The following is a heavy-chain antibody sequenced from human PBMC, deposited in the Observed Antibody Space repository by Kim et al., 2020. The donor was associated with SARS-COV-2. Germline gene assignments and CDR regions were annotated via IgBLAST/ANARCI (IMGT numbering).Heavy chain of an antibody. D-gene: IGHD3-10*01. J-gene: IGHJ6*02. V-gene: IGHV4-31*03. Sequence: SETLSLTCTVSGGSISSGGYYWSWIRQHPGKGLEWIGYIYYSGSTYYNPSLKSRVTISVDTSKNQFSLKLSSVTAADTAVYYCARGHRGILWFGAPGYYYGMDVWGQGTTVTVSS. CDR1: GGSISSGGYY. CDR3: ARGHRGILWFGAPGYYYGMDV. CDR2: IYYSGST.